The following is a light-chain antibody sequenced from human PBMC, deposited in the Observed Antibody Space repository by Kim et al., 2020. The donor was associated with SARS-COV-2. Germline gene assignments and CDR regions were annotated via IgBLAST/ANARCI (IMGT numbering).Light chain of an antibody. Sequence: QIATRTCTGNSNHVGNQGAASLQPPQGHPPKHLAFVQHNPPSGISGRLSAPRSGKTGSLTVAGHQPEDEADYYCSASDSSLSAWVFGGGTQLTVL. CDR1: SNHVGNQG. V-gene: IGLV10-54*01. J-gene: IGLJ3*02. CDR3: SASDSSLSAWV. CDR2: VQH.